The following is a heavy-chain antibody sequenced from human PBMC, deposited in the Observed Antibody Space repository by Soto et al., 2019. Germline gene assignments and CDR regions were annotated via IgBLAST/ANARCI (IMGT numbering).Heavy chain of an antibody. J-gene: IGHJ5*02. Sequence: GGSLRLSCAASGFTFSSYSMNWVRQAPGKGLEWVSYISSSSSTIYYADSVKGRFTISRDNAKNSLYLQMNSLRAEDTAVYYCARPRMSTTLGVPNWFDPWGQGTLVTVSS. CDR2: ISSSSSTI. CDR1: GFTFSSYS. D-gene: IGHD3-16*01. V-gene: IGHV3-48*01. CDR3: ARPRMSTTLGVPNWFDP.